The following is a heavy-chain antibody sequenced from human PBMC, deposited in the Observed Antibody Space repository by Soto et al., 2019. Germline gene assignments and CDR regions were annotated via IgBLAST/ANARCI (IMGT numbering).Heavy chain of an antibody. CDR1: GDSVISATYY. J-gene: IGHJ3*01. D-gene: IGHD6-13*01. CDR2: IYYDGGT. V-gene: IGHV4-61*01. CDR3: ARVLPGIAAAYDAFDV. Sequence: SETLSLTCTVSGDSVISATYYWSWIRQPPGKGLEWIGYIYYDGGTTYNSSLKSRVTISTDTSRSQPSLQLTSATPADTAVYYCARVLPGIAAAYDAFDVWGQGTMVT.